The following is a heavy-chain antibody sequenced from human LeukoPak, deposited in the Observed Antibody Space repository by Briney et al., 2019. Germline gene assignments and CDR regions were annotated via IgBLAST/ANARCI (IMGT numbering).Heavy chain of an antibody. CDR3: ARRDDSSGYHKIFDY. CDR1: GGSISSGPYY. J-gene: IGHJ4*02. V-gene: IGHV4-39*01. Sequence: SETLSLTCTVSGGSISSGPYYWGWIRQPPGKGLEWIGDIYYGENTYYNPSLKSRVTISIDTSKNQFYLKLSSLTAADTAVYYCARRDDSSGYHKIFDYWGPGTLVTVSS. D-gene: IGHD3-22*01. CDR2: IYYGENT.